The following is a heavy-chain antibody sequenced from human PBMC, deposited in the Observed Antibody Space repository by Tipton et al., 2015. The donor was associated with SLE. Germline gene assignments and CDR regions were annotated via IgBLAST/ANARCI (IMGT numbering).Heavy chain of an antibody. D-gene: IGHD3-10*01. CDR3: ASSLLAGIDY. CDR1: GFTFSSYE. CDR2: ISWNSVSI. J-gene: IGHJ4*02. V-gene: IGHV3-9*01. Sequence: SLRLSCAASGFTFSSYEMNWVRQAPGKGLEWVSGISWNSVSIGYADSVKGRFTISRDNARNSLYLQMNSLRGEDTAVHFCASSLLAGIDYWGQGTPVTVSS.